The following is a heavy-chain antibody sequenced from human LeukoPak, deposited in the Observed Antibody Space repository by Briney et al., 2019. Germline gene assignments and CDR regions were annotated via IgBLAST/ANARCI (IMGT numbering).Heavy chain of an antibody. Sequence: ASVKVSCKASGYTFTGYYMHWVRQAPGQGLEWMGWINPNSGGTNYAQKFQGRVTMTRDTSISTAYMELSRLGSDDTAVYYCARAYCSSTSCYYYFDYWGQGTLVTVSS. CDR3: ARAYCSSTSCYYYFDY. D-gene: IGHD2-2*01. V-gene: IGHV1-2*02. CDR1: GYTFTGYY. CDR2: INPNSGGT. J-gene: IGHJ4*02.